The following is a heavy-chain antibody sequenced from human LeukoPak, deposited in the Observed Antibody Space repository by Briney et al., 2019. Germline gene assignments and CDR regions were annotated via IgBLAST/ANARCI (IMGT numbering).Heavy chain of an antibody. Sequence: ASVKVSCKASGYTFTRYYLHWVRQAPGQGPEWMGIINPSGGQTNYAQEFQGRVTITADESTSTAYMELSSLRSEDTAVYYCAREVVPAAMDYWGQGTLVTVSS. CDR1: GYTFTRYY. D-gene: IGHD2-2*01. J-gene: IGHJ4*02. V-gene: IGHV1-46*01. CDR3: AREVVPAAMDY. CDR2: INPSGGQT.